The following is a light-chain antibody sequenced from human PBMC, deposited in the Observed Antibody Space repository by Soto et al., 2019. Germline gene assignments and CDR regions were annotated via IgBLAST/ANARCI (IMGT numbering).Light chain of an antibody. Sequence: DIQMTQSPSSLSASVGDRVTITCRASQGISNYLAWYQQKPGKVPKLLIYAASTLQSGVPSRFSGSGSGTDFTLTISSLLPEDVATYYCQKYNSAPQTFGQGTKVDIK. J-gene: IGKJ1*01. CDR2: AAS. V-gene: IGKV1-27*01. CDR1: QGISNY. CDR3: QKYNSAPQT.